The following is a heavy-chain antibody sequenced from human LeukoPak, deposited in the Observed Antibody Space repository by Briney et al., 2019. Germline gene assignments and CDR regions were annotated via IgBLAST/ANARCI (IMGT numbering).Heavy chain of an antibody. CDR2: INRSGST. V-gene: IGHV4-34*01. CDR1: GGSFSGYY. D-gene: IGHD2-2*01. Sequence: SETLSLTCAVYGGSFSGYYWSWIRQPPGKGLEWIGEINRSGSTNYNPSLKSRVTISVDTSKNQFSLKLSSVTAADTAVYYCARVPLGYCSSTSCYPPDYWGQGTLVTVSS. CDR3: ARVPLGYCSSTSCYPPDY. J-gene: IGHJ4*02.